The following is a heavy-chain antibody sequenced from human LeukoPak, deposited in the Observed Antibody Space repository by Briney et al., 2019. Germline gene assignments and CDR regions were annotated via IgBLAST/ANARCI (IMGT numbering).Heavy chain of an antibody. D-gene: IGHD3-10*01. Sequence: SETLSLTCTVSGGSISSYYWSWIRQPPGKGLEWIGYIYYSGSTNYNPSLKSRVTISLDTSKNQFSLKLSSVTAADTAVYYCARGRFGEPNSRNYYYYYYMDVWGKGTTVTISS. CDR3: ARGRFGEPNSRNYYYYYYMDV. J-gene: IGHJ6*03. CDR1: GGSISSYY. CDR2: IYYSGST. V-gene: IGHV4-59*01.